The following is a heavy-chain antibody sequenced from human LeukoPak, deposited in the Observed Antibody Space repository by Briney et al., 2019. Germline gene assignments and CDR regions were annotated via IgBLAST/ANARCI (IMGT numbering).Heavy chain of an antibody. CDR3: ATEKGLGYCSRINCRGDY. CDR1: GHTLTDLS. Sequence: GASVKVSCKVSGHTLTDLSIHWIRQAHGKGLEWMGGFDIEYGGPIYAQKFQGRVTVTADTSTDTAYMELSSLRSEDTAVYYCATEKGLGYCSRINCRGDYWGQGTLVTVSS. D-gene: IGHD2-2*01. V-gene: IGHV1-24*01. J-gene: IGHJ4*02. CDR2: FDIEYGGP.